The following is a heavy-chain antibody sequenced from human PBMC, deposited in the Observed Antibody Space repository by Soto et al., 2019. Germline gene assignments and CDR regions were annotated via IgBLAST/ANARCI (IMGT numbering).Heavy chain of an antibody. V-gene: IGHV1-3*01. CDR3: ARGPVYSVGDL. CDR1: GYTFTSYA. D-gene: IGHD2-21*01. CDR2: INAGNGKT. Sequence: QVQLVQSGAEVKKPGASVKVSCKASGYTFTSYAMHSVRQAPGQRLEWMEWINAGNGKTKYSPKFQGRATITRDTSASTAYMRLSSLRSEATAVYCCARGPVYSVGDLWGRGTLVTVSS. J-gene: IGHJ2*01.